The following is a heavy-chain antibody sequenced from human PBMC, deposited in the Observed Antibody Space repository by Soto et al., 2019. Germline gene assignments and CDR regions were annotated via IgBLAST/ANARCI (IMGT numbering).Heavy chain of an antibody. D-gene: IGHD3-10*01. CDR1: GYTFTIYY. CDR3: ARDLLAGDF. J-gene: IGHJ4*02. V-gene: IGHV1-46*01. CDR2: INPMSGST. Sequence: QVQLVQSGAEVKKPGASVKVSCRASGYTFTIYYIHWVRQAPGQGLEWMAIINPMSGSTNYAQNFPGRVTLTMDTSTTTVYMDLSSLRFEDTAVYFCARDLLAGDFWGQGTLVTVSS.